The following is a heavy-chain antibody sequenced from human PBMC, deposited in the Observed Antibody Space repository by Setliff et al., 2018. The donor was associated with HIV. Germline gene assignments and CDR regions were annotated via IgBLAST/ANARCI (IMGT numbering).Heavy chain of an antibody. V-gene: IGHV4-39*01. CDR2: VYYNGIT. J-gene: IGHJ3*01. Sequence: SETLSLTCTVSGGSISSYYWGWIRQPPGKGLEWIGSVYYNGITYYKPSLRSRVTISIDTSKNQFSLRLNSVTAADTAVYYCARRFNSYDSSGYHPWGQGTMVTVSS. D-gene: IGHD3-22*01. CDR3: ARRFNSYDSSGYHP. CDR1: GGSISSYY.